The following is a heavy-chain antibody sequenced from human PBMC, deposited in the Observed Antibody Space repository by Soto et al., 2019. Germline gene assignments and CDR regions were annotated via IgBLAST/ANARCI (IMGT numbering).Heavy chain of an antibody. D-gene: IGHD2-8*01. Sequence: GGSLRLSCAASGFNFSSHAMSWVRQAPGKGLEWVSAISGSGGSTYYADSVKGRFTISRDNSKNTLYLQMNSLRAEDTAVYYCAKDQDIVLIAWFDPWGQGTLVTVSS. CDR2: ISGSGGST. J-gene: IGHJ5*02. CDR3: AKDQDIVLIAWFDP. CDR1: GFNFSSHA. V-gene: IGHV3-23*01.